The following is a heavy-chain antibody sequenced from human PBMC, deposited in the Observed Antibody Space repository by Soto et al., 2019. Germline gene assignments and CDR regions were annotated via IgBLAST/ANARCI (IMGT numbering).Heavy chain of an antibody. Sequence: KTSETLSLTCTVSGDSVSSGGYYWSWIRQPPGKGLEWIGYIYSSGSANYSPSLKSRVTISRDTSKNQISLKVASVTAADTAGYYCARGFSSVSMDAWGQGTTVTVSS. V-gene: IGHV4-61*08. D-gene: IGHD6-19*01. CDR2: IYSSGSA. CDR1: GDSVSSGGYY. CDR3: ARGFSSVSMDA. J-gene: IGHJ6*02.